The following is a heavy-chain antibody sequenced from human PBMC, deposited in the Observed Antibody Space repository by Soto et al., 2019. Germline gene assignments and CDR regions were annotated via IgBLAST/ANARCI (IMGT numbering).Heavy chain of an antibody. Sequence: QVQLQESCPGLVRPSQTLSLTCTVSGGSVTSGGYYWSWIRDCPGKGLEWIGYIYSSGDTNYNPSLNSRVAMSVDTSKNQFSLQLTSVTVADTAIYYCTSDWGPPVTHGHDSWGQGILVTVSS. J-gene: IGHJ5*01. CDR1: GGSVTSGGYY. D-gene: IGHD7-27*01. V-gene: IGHV4-31*03. CDR3: TSDWGPPVTHGHDS. CDR2: IYSSGDT.